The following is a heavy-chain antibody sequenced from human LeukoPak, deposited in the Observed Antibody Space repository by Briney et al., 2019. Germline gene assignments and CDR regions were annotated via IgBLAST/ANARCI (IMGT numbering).Heavy chain of an antibody. Sequence: SETLSLTCTVARHSIRSSSYFWGWIRQPPGKGLEWIGSINYSGSTSYNPSLKSRVTISVDTSENQFSLKLNSVTAADTAMYYCARHAGSGSSRRGMDVWGQGTIVTVSS. V-gene: IGHV4-39*01. D-gene: IGHD6-19*01. J-gene: IGHJ6*02. CDR1: RHSIRSSSYF. CDR3: ARHAGSGSSRRGMDV. CDR2: INYSGST.